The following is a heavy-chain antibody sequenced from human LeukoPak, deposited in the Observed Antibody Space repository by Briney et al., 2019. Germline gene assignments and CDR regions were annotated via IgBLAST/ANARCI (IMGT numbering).Heavy chain of an antibody. CDR3: ARETASGYLGFDF. D-gene: IGHD3-3*01. CDR1: HYRFSSYG. Sequence: ASVKVSCKTSHYRFSSYGITWVRQAPGQGLEWMGWISAYGHTKLARNLQARVTVTIDTSTTTAYMELRSLSSDDTAVYFCARETASGYLGFDFWGQGTLITVSS. CDR2: ISAYGHT. J-gene: IGHJ4*02. V-gene: IGHV1-18*01.